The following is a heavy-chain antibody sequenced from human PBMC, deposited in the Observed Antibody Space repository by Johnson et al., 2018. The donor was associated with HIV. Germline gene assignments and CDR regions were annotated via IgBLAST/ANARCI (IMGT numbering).Heavy chain of an antibody. J-gene: IGHJ3*02. Sequence: VQLVESGGGLVQPGGSLRLSCAASGFTFSSYWMHWVRQAPGKGLVWVSRINSDGSSTSYAASVKGRFTISRDNSKNTLYLQMNSLRAEDTAVYYCARDGMIEGTFDIWGQGTMVTVSS. CDR2: INSDGSST. CDR1: GFTFSSYW. D-gene: IGHD3-22*01. V-gene: IGHV3-74*01. CDR3: ARDGMIEGTFDI.